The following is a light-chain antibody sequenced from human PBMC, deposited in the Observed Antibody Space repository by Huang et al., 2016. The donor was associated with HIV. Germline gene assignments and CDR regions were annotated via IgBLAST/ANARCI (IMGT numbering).Light chain of an antibody. J-gene: IGKJ2*01. V-gene: IGKV1-39*01. Sequence: DIQMTQPPSSRSASVGDRVTITCRASQSISSYLNWYQQKPGKAPKLLIYAACSLQSGVPSRVSGSGSGTDFTLTISSLQPEGFATYYCQQSYSTPYTFGQGTKLEIK. CDR2: AAC. CDR3: QQSYSTPYT. CDR1: QSISSY.